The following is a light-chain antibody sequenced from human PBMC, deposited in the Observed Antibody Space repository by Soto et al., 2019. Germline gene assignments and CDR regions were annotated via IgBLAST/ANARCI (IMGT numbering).Light chain of an antibody. V-gene: IGLV1-44*01. CDR2: SNN. J-gene: IGLJ3*02. CDR3: AAWDDSLKGWV. CDR1: SSNIGSNT. Sequence: QLVLTQPPSASGTPGQRVTISCSGSSSNIGSNTVNWYQQVPGTAPKLLIYSNNQRPSGVPDRFSGSKSGTSASLAISGLQSEDEADYYCAAWDDSLKGWVFGGGTKLTVL.